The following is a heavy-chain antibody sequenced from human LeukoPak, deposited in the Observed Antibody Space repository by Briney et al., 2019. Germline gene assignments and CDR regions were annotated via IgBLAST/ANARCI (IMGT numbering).Heavy chain of an antibody. CDR1: GYTFIGYY. D-gene: IGHD3-10*01. CDR2: INPKTGDT. J-gene: IGHJ4*02. CDR3: ARGRALVWFGESPALFDY. V-gene: IGHV1-2*02. Sequence: ASVKVSCKASGYTFIGYYMHWVRQAPGQGLEWMGWINPKTGDTNYAQKFQGRVTMTRDTSISTPYMELSSLRSDDTAVYYCARGRALVWFGESPALFDYWGQGTLVTVSS.